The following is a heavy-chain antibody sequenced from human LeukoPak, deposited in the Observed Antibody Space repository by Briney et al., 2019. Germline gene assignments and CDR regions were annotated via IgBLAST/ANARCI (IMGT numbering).Heavy chain of an antibody. CDR3: ARGTVVTP. CDR1: GFTFINSP. D-gene: IGHD4-23*01. J-gene: IGHJ4*02. CDR2: INGGGANK. V-gene: IGHV3-23*01. Sequence: GGSLRLSCAASGFTFINSPMNWVRRAPGRGLEWVSAINGGGANKDYADSVKGRFTISRDNSKNILYLQMNSLRAEDTAVYYCARGTVVTPWGQGTLVTVSS.